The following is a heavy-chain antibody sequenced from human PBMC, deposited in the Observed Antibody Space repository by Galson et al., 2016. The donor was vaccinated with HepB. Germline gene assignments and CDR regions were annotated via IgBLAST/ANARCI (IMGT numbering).Heavy chain of an antibody. Sequence: TLSLTCTVSGGSISSGDYYWTWIRQTPEKGLEWTGYMYNTGDTYYNPSLKSRLGLSLDMSKNQFSLQLTSVTAADTALYYCARGKYFESSGPFGSGGYYFDNWGQGTLVIVSS. CDR2: MYNTGDT. D-gene: IGHD3-22*01. CDR3: ARGKYFESSGPFGSGGYYFDN. J-gene: IGHJ4*02. V-gene: IGHV4-30-4*01. CDR1: GGSISSGDYY.